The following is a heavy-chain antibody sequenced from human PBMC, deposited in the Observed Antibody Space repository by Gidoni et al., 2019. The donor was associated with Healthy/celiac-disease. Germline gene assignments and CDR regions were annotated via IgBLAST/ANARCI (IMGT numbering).Heavy chain of an antibody. J-gene: IGHJ3*02. CDR1: GGSISSGGYS. CDR3: ARGRASVLGAFDI. CDR2: IYYSGST. D-gene: IGHD2-8*01. V-gene: IGHV4-31*01. Sequence: QLQLQQSGPGLVKPSQTLSLTCTVSGGSISSGGYSWSWIRQNPGKGLEWIGYIYYSGSTYYNPSLKSLVTISVDTSKNQFSLKLSSVTAADTAVYYCARGRASVLGAFDIWGQGTMVTVSS.